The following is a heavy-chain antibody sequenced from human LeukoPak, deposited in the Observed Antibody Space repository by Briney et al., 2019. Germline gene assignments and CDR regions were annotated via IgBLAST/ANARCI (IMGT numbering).Heavy chain of an antibody. CDR2: MSPNSSDT. CDR3: ARGPPNWGYDY. CDR1: GYTFTSYD. J-gene: IGHJ4*02. Sequence: ASVKVSCKASGYTFTSYDFNWVRQATGQRPEWMGWMSPNSSDTGYAQKFQDRVTMTRNTSISTAYMELSSLRSDDTAVYYCARGPPNWGYDYWGPGTLVTVSS. V-gene: IGHV1-8*01. D-gene: IGHD7-27*01.